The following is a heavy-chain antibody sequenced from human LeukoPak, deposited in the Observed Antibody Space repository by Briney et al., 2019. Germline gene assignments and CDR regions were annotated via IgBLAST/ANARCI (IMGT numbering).Heavy chain of an antibody. CDR1: GFTFSSYG. Sequence: PGGSLRLSCAASGFTFSSYGMHWVRQAPGKGLEWVAFIRYDGSNKYYADSVKGRFTISRDNSKNTLYLQMNSLRAEDTAVYYCACGFGEPNYYYYMDVWGKRTTVTISS. CDR2: IRYDGSNK. J-gene: IGHJ6*03. CDR3: ACGFGEPNYYYYMDV. D-gene: IGHD3-10*01. V-gene: IGHV3-30*02.